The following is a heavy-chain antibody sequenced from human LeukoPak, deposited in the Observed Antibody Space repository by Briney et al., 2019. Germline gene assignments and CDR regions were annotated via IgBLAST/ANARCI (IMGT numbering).Heavy chain of an antibody. Sequence: GRSLRLSCAASGFTFDDYAMHWVRQAPGKGLEWVSGISWNSGSIGYADSVKGRFTISRDNDKNSLYLQMNSLRAEDTALYYCAKDIGASGAYFDYWGQGTPVTVSS. V-gene: IGHV3-9*01. CDR1: GFTFDDYA. CDR2: ISWNSGSI. J-gene: IGHJ4*02. D-gene: IGHD4-17*01. CDR3: AKDIGASGAYFDY.